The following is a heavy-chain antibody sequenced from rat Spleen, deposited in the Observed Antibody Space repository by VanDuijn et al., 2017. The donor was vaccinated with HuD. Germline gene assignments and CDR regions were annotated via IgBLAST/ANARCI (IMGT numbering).Heavy chain of an antibody. CDR1: GFTFSNYD. D-gene: IGHD1-6*01. J-gene: IGHJ2*01. CDR2: ISYDGSTP. Sequence: EVQVVESGGGIVQPGRSMKLSCAASGFTFSNYDMVWVRQAPTKGLKWVASISYDGSTPYYRDSVKGRFTVSRDNAKSTLYLQMDSLRSEDTATYYCSTAGSFTDYYFAGGFDYWGQGVMVTVSS. V-gene: IGHV5-20*01. CDR3: STAGSFTDYYFAGGFDY.